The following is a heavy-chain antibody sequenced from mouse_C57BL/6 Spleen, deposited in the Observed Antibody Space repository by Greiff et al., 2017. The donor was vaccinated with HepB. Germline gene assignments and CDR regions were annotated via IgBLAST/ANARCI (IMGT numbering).Heavy chain of an antibody. CDR2: IYPGDGDT. Sequence: QVQLKESGPELVKPGASVKISCKASGYAFSSSWMNWVKQRPGKGLEWIGRIYPGDGDTNYNGKFKGKATLTADKSSSTAYMQLSSLTSEDSAVYFCVIGEGDYWYVDVWGTGTTVTVSS. D-gene: IGHD2-13*01. CDR3: VIGEGDYWYVDV. V-gene: IGHV1-82*01. J-gene: IGHJ1*03. CDR1: GYAFSSSW.